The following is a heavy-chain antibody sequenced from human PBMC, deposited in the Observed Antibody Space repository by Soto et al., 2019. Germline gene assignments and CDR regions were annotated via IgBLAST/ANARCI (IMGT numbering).Heavy chain of an antibody. V-gene: IGHV1-18*04. Sequence: ASVKVSCKASGYTFTSYGISWVRQAPGQGLEWMGWISAYNGNTNYAQKLQGRVTMTTDTSTSTAYMELRSLRSDDTXVYYXARDDIVGAPMYYFDYWGXXTXVTVSS. CDR2: ISAYNGNT. CDR1: GYTFTSYG. CDR3: ARDDIVGAPMYYFDY. J-gene: IGHJ4*01. D-gene: IGHD1-26*01.